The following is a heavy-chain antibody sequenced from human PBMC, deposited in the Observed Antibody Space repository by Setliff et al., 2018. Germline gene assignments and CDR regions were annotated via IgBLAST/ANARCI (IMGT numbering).Heavy chain of an antibody. CDR2: VFPNGAS. D-gene: IGHD5-18*01. V-gene: IGHV4-59*01. Sequence: PSETLSLTCSVSGDSMSGASIWSWIRQPPGRGLEFMGYVFPNGASKYDPSFKSRLTISVDTSKNQFSLKLTSVTAADTAFYFCAKGGTYRYLDFWGQGTLVTVSS. CDR3: AKGGTYRYLDF. J-gene: IGHJ4*02. CDR1: GDSMSGAS.